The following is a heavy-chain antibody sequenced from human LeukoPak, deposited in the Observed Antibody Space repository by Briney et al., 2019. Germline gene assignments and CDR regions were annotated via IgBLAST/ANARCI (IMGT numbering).Heavy chain of an antibody. Sequence: GGSLRLSCAASGFTFSSYAMSWVRQAPGKGLEWVSAISGSGGSTYYADSVKGRFTISRDDSKNTLYLQMNSLRAEDTAVYYCARDVAGGTHFDYWGQGTLVTVSS. D-gene: IGHD4-23*01. CDR1: GFTFSSYA. V-gene: IGHV3-23*01. J-gene: IGHJ4*02. CDR3: ARDVAGGTHFDY. CDR2: ISGSGGST.